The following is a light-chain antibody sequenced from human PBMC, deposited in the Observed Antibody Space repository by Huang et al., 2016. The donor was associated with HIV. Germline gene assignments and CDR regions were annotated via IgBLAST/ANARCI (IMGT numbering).Light chain of an antibody. Sequence: EIVMTQSPATLSVSPGERATLSCRASQSVSNNLAWYQQKPGQAPRLLIHGASTRATGVPAGFRGSGSGTEFTLTISSLQSEDFAVYYCQQYHNWPPWTFGQGTKVEIK. J-gene: IGKJ1*01. CDR1: QSVSNN. CDR3: QQYHNWPPWT. CDR2: GAS. V-gene: IGKV3-15*01.